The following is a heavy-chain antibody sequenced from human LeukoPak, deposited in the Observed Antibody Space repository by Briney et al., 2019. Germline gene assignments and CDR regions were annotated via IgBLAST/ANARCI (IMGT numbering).Heavy chain of an antibody. CDR2: INHSGST. V-gene: IGHV4-34*01. CDR1: GGSISSYY. Sequence: PSETLSLTCTVSGGSISSYYWSWIRQPPGKGLEWIGEINHSGSTNYNPSLKSRVTISVDTSKNQFSLKLSSVTAADTAVYYCARFVVGVWGQGTLVTVSS. J-gene: IGHJ4*02. CDR3: ARFVVGV. D-gene: IGHD1-26*01.